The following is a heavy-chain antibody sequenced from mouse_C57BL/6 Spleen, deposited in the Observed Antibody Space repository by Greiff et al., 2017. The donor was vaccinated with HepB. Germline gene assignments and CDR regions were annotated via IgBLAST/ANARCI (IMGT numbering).Heavy chain of an antibody. Sequence: QVQLQESGPELVKPGASVKISCKASGYTFTDYYINWVKQRPGQGLEWIGWIFPGSGSTYYNEKFKGKATLTVDKSSSTAYMLLSSLTSEDSAVYFCAREGVITRANYYFDYWGQGTTLTVSS. V-gene: IGHV1-75*01. J-gene: IGHJ2*01. CDR1: GYTFTDYY. D-gene: IGHD1-1*01. CDR2: IFPGSGST. CDR3: AREGVITRANYYFDY.